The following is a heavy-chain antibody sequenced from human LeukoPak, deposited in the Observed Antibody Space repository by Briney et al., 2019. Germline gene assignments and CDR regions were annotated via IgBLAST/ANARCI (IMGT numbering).Heavy chain of an antibody. Sequence: GGSLRLPSAASGFTFSSYWMSWVRQAPGKGLEWVANIKQDGSEKYYVDSVKGRFTISRDNAKNSLYLQMNSLRAEDTAVYYCARAASLDRNCSSTSCYTAQVYYFDYWGQGTLVTVSS. CDR1: GFTFSSYW. CDR2: IKQDGSEK. D-gene: IGHD2-2*02. J-gene: IGHJ4*02. CDR3: ARAASLDRNCSSTSCYTAQVYYFDY. V-gene: IGHV3-7*01.